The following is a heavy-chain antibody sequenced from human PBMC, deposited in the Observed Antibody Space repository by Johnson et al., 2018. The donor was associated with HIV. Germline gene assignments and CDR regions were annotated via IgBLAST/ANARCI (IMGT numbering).Heavy chain of an antibody. CDR3: AKCIWGSSLIDAFDI. CDR1: GFTFDDYG. CDR2: ISWDGGST. J-gene: IGHJ3*02. V-gene: IGHV3-43D*03. Sequence: VQLVESGGVVVQPGGSLRLSCAASGFTFDDYGMSWVRQAPGKGLEWVSLISWDGGSTYYADSVNGRFIISRDNSKNTLLLQMNSLRAEDTAVYYCAKCIWGSSLIDAFDIWG. D-gene: IGHD6-13*01.